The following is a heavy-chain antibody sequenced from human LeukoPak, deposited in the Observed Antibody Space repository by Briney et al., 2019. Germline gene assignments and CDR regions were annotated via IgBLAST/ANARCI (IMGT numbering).Heavy chain of an antibody. Sequence: PSETLSLTCAVYGGSFSGYYWSWIRQPPGKGLEWIGEINHSGSTNYNPSLKSRVTISVDTSKNQFSLKLSSVTAADTAVYYCARGPHGDYYFDYWGQGTLVTVSS. CDR1: GGSFSGYY. CDR2: INHSGST. D-gene: IGHD4-17*01. J-gene: IGHJ4*02. V-gene: IGHV4-34*01. CDR3: ARGPHGDYYFDY.